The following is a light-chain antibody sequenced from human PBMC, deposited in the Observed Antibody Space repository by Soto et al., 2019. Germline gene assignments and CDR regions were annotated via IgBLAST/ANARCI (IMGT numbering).Light chain of an antibody. J-gene: IGLJ2*01. CDR1: SSDVGGYNY. Sequence: QSALTQPPSASGSPGQSVTISCTGTSSDVGGYNYVSWYQQHPVKAPKLIIYEVTKRPSGVPDRFSGSKSGNTASLTVSGLQAEDEADYFCSSYAGSNTFVVFGGGTKLTVL. V-gene: IGLV2-8*01. CDR3: SSYAGSNTFVV. CDR2: EVT.